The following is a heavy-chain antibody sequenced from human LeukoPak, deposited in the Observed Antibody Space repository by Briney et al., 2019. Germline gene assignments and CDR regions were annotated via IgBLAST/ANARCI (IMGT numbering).Heavy chain of an antibody. Sequence: GGSLRLSCAASGFTFDDYAMHWVRQAPGKGPEWVSGISWNSGSIGYADSVKGRFTISRDNAKNSLYLQMNSLRAEDMALYYCAKDIAAAGPWWYFDLWGRGTLVTVSS. D-gene: IGHD6-13*01. CDR1: GFTFDDYA. CDR2: ISWNSGSI. CDR3: AKDIAAAGPWWYFDL. V-gene: IGHV3-9*03. J-gene: IGHJ2*01.